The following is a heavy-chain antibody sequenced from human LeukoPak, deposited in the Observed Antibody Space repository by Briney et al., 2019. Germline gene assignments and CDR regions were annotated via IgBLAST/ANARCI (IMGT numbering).Heavy chain of an antibody. CDR2: IRQDGSEK. J-gene: IGHJ5*02. Sequence: GGSLRLSCAASGFTFSSYWMSWVRQAPGKGLEWVANIRQDGSEKYYVDSVKGRFTISRDNAKNSLYLQMNSLRAEDTAVYYCAREINGMVALNWFDPWGQGTLVTVSS. D-gene: IGHD1-26*01. V-gene: IGHV3-7*01. CDR1: GFTFSSYW. CDR3: AREINGMVALNWFDP.